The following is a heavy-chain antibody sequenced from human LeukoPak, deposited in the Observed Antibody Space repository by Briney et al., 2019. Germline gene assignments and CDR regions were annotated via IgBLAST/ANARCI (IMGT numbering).Heavy chain of an antibody. CDR1: GGSISSGGNS. CDR2: MYYSGST. D-gene: IGHD6-13*01. Sequence: PSQTLSLTCTVSGGSISSGGNSWSWIRQLPGKGLEWIEYMYYSGSTYYNPSLKSRVTMSVDTPKDQFSLKLSSVTAADTAVYYCATLSSNLYYFDYWGQGTLVTVSS. CDR3: ATLSSNLYYFDY. V-gene: IGHV4-31*03. J-gene: IGHJ4*02.